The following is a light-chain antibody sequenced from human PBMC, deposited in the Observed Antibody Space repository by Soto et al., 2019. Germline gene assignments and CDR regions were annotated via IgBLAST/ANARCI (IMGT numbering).Light chain of an antibody. V-gene: IGKV1-5*03. CDR1: LSIGSD. J-gene: IGKJ1*01. Sequence: DIQVTQSPSTLSASVGSRVTITCRASLSIGSDLAWYQQRPGKAPKLLIYKASSLERGAPSRFSGSGSGTEFTLTINNLLPDDSATYYYQHYKRKTFGPGTKVEIK. CDR2: KAS. CDR3: QHYKRKT.